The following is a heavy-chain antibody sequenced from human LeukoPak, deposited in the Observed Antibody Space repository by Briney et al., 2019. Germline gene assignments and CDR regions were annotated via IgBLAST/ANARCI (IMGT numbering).Heavy chain of an antibody. CDR2: IYPPDSDT. CDR3: ARLPDCSGGSCYPYYFDY. D-gene: IGHD2-15*01. CDR1: GYPFSKYW. J-gene: IGHJ4*02. Sequence: GESLKISCKGSGYPFSKYWIGWVRQMPGKGLEWMGIIYPPDSDTKYSPSFQGQVTISADKSISTAYLQWSSLKASDTAMYYCARLPDCSGGSCYPYYFDYWGQGTLVTVSS. V-gene: IGHV5-51*01.